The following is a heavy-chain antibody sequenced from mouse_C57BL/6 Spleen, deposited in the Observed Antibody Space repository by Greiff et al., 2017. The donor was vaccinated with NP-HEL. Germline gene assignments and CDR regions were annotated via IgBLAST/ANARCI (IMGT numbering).Heavy chain of an antibody. V-gene: IGHV1-80*01. CDR3: ARGGLLPYYAMDY. J-gene: IGHJ4*01. D-gene: IGHD2-3*01. Sequence: QVQLQQSGAELVKPGASVKISCKASGYAFSSYWMNWVKQRPGKGLEWIGQIYPGDGDTNYNGKFKGKATLTADKSSSTAYMQLSSLTSEDSAVYFCARGGLLPYYAMDYWGQGTSVTVSS. CDR2: IYPGDGDT. CDR1: GYAFSSYW.